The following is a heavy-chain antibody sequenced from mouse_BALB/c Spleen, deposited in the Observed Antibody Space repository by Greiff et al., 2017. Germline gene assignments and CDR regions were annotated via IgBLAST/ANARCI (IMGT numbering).Heavy chain of an antibody. CDR3: ARDGRVGAMDY. Sequence: VQLKQSGPELVKPGASVKMSCKASGYTFTSYVMHWVKQKPGQGLEWIGYINPYNDGTKYNEKFKGKATLTSDKSSSTAYMELSSLTSEDSAVYYCARDGRVGAMDYWGQGTSVTVSS. J-gene: IGHJ4*01. CDR2: INPYNDGT. CDR1: GYTFTSYV. D-gene: IGHD1-1*01. V-gene: IGHV1-14*01.